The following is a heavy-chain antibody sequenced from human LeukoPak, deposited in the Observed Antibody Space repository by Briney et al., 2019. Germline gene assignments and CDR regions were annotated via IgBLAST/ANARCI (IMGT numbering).Heavy chain of an antibody. D-gene: IGHD5-18*01. J-gene: IGHJ4*02. CDR3: AKGRSLGYSYGLLDY. V-gene: IGHV3-11*06. Sequence: GGSLRLSCVASGFTFSDYYMSWIRQAPGKGLEWVSYISSSSTYSSYADSVKGRFTISRDNSKNTLYLQMNSLRAEDTAIYYCAKGRSLGYSYGLLDYWGQGTLVTVSS. CDR2: ISSSSTYS. CDR1: GFTFSDYY.